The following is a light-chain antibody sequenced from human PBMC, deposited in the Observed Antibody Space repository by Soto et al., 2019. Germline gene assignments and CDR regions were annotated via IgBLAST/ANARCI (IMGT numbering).Light chain of an antibody. V-gene: IGLV2-14*01. CDR2: EDS. Sequence: QSVLTQPASVSGSPGQSITISCTGTSSDVGGYNYVSWYQQHPGKAPKLMIYEDSNRPSGVSNRFSGSKSGNTASLTISGLQAEDEADYYCSSYTSSSPWVFGGGTKLTVL. CDR3: SSYTSSSPWV. J-gene: IGLJ3*02. CDR1: SSDVGGYNY.